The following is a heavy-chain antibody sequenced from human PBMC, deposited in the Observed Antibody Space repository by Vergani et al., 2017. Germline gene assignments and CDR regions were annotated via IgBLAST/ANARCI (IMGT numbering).Heavy chain of an antibody. J-gene: IGHJ6*02. CDR2: IIPNSGGT. D-gene: IGHD3-10*01. CDR3: ARERMVRGRDTGPSYYYGMDV. CDR1: GYTLTELS. Sequence: QVQLVQSGAEVKKPGASVKVSCKVSGYTLTELSMHWVRQAPGKGLEWMGGIIPNSGGTNYAQKFQGWVTMTRDTSISTAYMELSRLRSDDTAVYYCARERMVRGRDTGPSYYYGMDVWGQGTTVTVSS. V-gene: IGHV1-2*04.